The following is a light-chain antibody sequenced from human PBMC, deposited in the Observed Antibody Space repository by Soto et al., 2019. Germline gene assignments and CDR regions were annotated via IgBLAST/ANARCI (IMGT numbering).Light chain of an antibody. Sequence: EIVLTQYPATLSLSPGKRATLSCRASQSVSSYLAWYQQKPGQAPRLLIYDASNRATGIPARFSGSGSGTDFTLTISSLEPEDFAVYYCQQRSNWPLYTFGQGTKMEIK. J-gene: IGKJ2*01. CDR3: QQRSNWPLYT. V-gene: IGKV3-11*01. CDR1: QSVSSY. CDR2: DAS.